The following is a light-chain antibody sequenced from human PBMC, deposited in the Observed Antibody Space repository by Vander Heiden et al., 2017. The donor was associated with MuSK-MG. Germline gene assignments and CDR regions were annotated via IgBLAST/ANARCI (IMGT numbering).Light chain of an antibody. V-gene: IGKV6-21*01. CDR2: YAS. Sequence: EIVLTQSPDFQSVTPKEKVTITCRASQSIGRSLHWYQQKPGQSPKPLIKYASQSFSGVPSRFSGSGSGTDFTLTINSLEAEDAATYYCQQSGGLPRTFGQGTKVEIK. CDR1: QSIGRS. CDR3: QQSGGLPRT. J-gene: IGKJ1*01.